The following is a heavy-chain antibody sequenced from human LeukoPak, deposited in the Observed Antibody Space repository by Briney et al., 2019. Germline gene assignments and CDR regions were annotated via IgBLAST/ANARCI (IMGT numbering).Heavy chain of an antibody. Sequence: ASVKVSCKASGYTFTVYYMHWVRQAPGQGLEWMGWINPNSGGTNYAQKLQGRVTMTTDTSTSTAYMELRSLRSDETAVYYCARQVVVITHFDYWGQGTLVTVSS. D-gene: IGHD3-22*01. J-gene: IGHJ4*02. CDR1: GYTFTVYY. V-gene: IGHV1-2*02. CDR2: INPNSGGT. CDR3: ARQVVVITHFDY.